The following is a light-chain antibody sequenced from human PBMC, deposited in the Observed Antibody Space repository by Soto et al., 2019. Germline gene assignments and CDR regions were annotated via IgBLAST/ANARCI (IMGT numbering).Light chain of an antibody. CDR1: QSVSSN. Sequence: EIVMTQSPATLSVSPGERATLSCRASQSVSSNLAWYQQKPGQAPRLLIYGASTRATGIPARFSGSGSGTDFTLAISSLQSEDFAVYYCQHYVTWPLTFGGGNKVESK. V-gene: IGKV3-15*01. CDR2: GAS. CDR3: QHYVTWPLT. J-gene: IGKJ4*01.